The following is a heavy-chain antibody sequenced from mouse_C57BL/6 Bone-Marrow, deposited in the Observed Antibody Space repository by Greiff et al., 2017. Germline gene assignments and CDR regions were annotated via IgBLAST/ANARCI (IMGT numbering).Heavy chain of an antibody. Sequence: QVQLKESGAELVKPGASVKISCKASGYAFSSYWMNWVKQRPGKGLEWIGKIYPGDGDTNYNGKFKGKATMTADKSSSTAYMQLSSLTSEDSAVYFCAREVGSSCAMAYWGQGTSVTVSS. V-gene: IGHV1-80*01. CDR2: IYPGDGDT. J-gene: IGHJ4*01. CDR1: GYAFSSYW. D-gene: IGHD1-1*01. CDR3: AREVGSSCAMAY.